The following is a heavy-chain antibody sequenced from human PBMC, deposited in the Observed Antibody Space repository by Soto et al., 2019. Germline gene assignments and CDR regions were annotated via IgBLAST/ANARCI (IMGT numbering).Heavy chain of an antibody. CDR2: ISSSSSTI. Sequence: GSLRVSCAASGFTFSSHSINWVRQAPGKGLEWVSYISSSSSTIYYADSVKGRFTISRDNAKNPLYLQMNSLRAEDTAVYYCAREGYLNWFDPWGQGTLVTVPS. J-gene: IGHJ5*02. D-gene: IGHD2-15*01. V-gene: IGHV3-48*01. CDR3: AREGYLNWFDP. CDR1: GFTFSSHS.